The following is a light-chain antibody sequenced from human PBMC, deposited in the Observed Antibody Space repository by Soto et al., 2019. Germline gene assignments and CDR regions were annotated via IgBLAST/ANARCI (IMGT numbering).Light chain of an antibody. V-gene: IGLV3-9*01. CDR2: RDN. Sequence: SYERTQPLSVSVALGQTARITCGENNIGTKSVHWYQQKPGQAPVLVIYRDNNRPSGIPERFSGSNSGNTATLTISRAQAGDQADYSCQVWDSSTVVFGGGTKLTVL. CDR1: NIGTKS. CDR3: QVWDSSTVV. J-gene: IGLJ2*01.